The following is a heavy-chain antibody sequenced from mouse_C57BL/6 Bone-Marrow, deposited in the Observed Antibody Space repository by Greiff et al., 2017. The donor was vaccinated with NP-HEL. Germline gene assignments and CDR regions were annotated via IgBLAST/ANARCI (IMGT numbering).Heavy chain of an antibody. CDR1: GYTFTSYW. J-gene: IGHJ4*01. D-gene: IGHD1-1*01. Sequence: QVQLQQSGAELVRPGTSVKLSCKASGYTFTSYWMHWVKQRPGRGLEWIGRIDPNSGGTKYNEKFKSKATLTVDKPSSTAYMQLSSLTSEDSAVYYCARRVNYYGTHYYAMDYWGQGTSVTVSS. CDR2: IDPNSGGT. V-gene: IGHV1-72*01. CDR3: ARRVNYYGTHYYAMDY.